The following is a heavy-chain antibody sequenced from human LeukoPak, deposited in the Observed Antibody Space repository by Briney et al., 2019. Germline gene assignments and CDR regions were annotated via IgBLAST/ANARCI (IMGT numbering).Heavy chain of an antibody. CDR3: ARDLYSGSYGGRDNWFDP. CDR2: INPSRGRT. J-gene: IGHJ5*02. CDR1: GYTFTSYY. D-gene: IGHD1-26*01. Sequence: ASVKVSCKASGYTFTSYYMHWVRQAPGQGLEWMGIINPSRGRTSYAQKFQGRVTMTRDTSTSTVYMELSSLRSEDTAVYYCARDLYSGSYGGRDNWFDPWGQGTLVTVSS. V-gene: IGHV1-46*01.